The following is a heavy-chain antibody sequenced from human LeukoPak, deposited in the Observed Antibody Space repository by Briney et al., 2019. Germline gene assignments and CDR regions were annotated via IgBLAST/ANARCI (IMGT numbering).Heavy chain of an antibody. D-gene: IGHD3-22*01. V-gene: IGHV4-39*07. CDR1: GGSISSSGYY. CDR2: MYYSGST. J-gene: IGHJ3*02. CDR3: ARGSPTRTYYYDSEFAGAFDI. Sequence: PSETLSLTCTVSGGSISSSGYYWGWIRQPPGKGLEWIGSMYYSGSTYYNPSLKSRVTTSVDTSNNQFSLKLSSVTAADTAVYYCARGSPTRTYYYDSEFAGAFDIWGQGTMVTVSS.